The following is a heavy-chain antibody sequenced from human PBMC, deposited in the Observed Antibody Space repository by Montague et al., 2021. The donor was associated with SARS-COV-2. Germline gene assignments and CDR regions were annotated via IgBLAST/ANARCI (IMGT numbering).Heavy chain of an antibody. J-gene: IGHJ6*02. CDR2: INYSGNT. CDR3: ARDYGDYSYYYGLDV. D-gene: IGHD4-17*01. CDR1: GGSISSGTYY. Sequence: SETLSLTCTVSGGSISSGTYYWGWVRQPPGKGLEWIGTINYSGNTYYNPSLKSRVTISVDTSKNQSSLKVTSVTAADTAVYYCARDYGDYSYYYGLDVWGQGTTVTVSS. V-gene: IGHV4-39*02.